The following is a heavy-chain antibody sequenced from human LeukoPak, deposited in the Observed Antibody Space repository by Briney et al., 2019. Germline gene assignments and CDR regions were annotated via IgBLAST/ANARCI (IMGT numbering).Heavy chain of an antibody. CDR1: GFTFSDEY. CDR3: ARALRVTMVRGEPAYFDY. CDR2: ISGSGNSI. D-gene: IGHD3-10*01. Sequence: PGGSLRLSCAASGFTFSDEYMNWIRQAPGKGLEWVSYISGSGNSIYYAESVKGRFTISRDNARNSLYLQMNSLRAEDTAVYYCARALRVTMVRGEPAYFDYWGQGTLVTVSS. J-gene: IGHJ4*02. V-gene: IGHV3-11*04.